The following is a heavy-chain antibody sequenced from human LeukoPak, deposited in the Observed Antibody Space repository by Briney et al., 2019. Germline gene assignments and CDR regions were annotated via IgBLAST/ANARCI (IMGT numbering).Heavy chain of an antibody. CDR1: GGSISSYY. Sequence: PSETLSLTCTVSGGSISSYYWSWIRQPPGKGLEWIGYIYYSGSTNYNPSLKSQVTILVDTPKNQFSLKLSSVTAADAAVYYCARSESYYDSRGYYYALGHFDYWGQGTLVTVSS. J-gene: IGHJ4*02. CDR2: IYYSGST. CDR3: ARSESYYDSRGYYYALGHFDY. V-gene: IGHV4-59*08. D-gene: IGHD3-22*01.